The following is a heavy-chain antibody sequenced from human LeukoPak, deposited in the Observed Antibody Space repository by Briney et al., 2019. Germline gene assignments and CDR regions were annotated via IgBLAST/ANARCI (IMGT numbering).Heavy chain of an antibody. J-gene: IGHJ5*02. CDR1: GYTSTSYG. CDR3: AGGYCSSTSCSEDWFDP. Sequence: GASVKVSCKASGYTSTSYGISXXXQAPGQGLXXXXXXXAYNGNXNYAQKLQGRVTXXTDTSTSTAYMELRSLRSDDTAVYYCAGGYCSSTSCSEDWFDPWGQGTLVTVSS. V-gene: IGHV1-18*01. D-gene: IGHD2-2*01. CDR2: XXAYNGNX.